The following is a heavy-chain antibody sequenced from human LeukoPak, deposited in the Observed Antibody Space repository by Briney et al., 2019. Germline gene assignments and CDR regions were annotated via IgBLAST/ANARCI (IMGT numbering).Heavy chain of an antibody. CDR3: ARASPTDYDFWSGYWYYFDY. J-gene: IGHJ4*02. CDR2: IYYSGST. Sequence: PSGTLSLSCTVSGDSMNSGNYYWSWIRQPPGKGLEWIGYIYYSGSTYYNPSLKSRVTISVDTSKNQFSLKLSSVTAADTAVYYCARASPTDYDFWSGYWYYFDYWGQGTLVTVSS. CDR1: GDSMNSGNYY. D-gene: IGHD3-3*01. V-gene: IGHV4-30-4*08.